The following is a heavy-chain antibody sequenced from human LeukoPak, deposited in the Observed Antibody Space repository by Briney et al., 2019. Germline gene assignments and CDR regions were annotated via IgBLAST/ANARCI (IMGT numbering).Heavy chain of an antibody. CDR2: ISGSSSYI. D-gene: IGHD3-16*01. Sequence: GGSLRLSCAASGFAFSSYTMNWVRQAPGKGLEWVSSISGSSSYINYADSLKGRFTISRDNAKNSLYLQMNSLRAEDTAVYYCARGDRLGAALLASFDYWGQGTLVTVSS. CDR1: GFAFSSYT. J-gene: IGHJ4*02. CDR3: ARGDRLGAALLASFDY. V-gene: IGHV3-21*01.